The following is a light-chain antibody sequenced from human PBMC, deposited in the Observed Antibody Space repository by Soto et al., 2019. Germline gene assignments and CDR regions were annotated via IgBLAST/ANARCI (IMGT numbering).Light chain of an antibody. J-gene: IGLJ1*01. CDR1: SSNIGAGYD. CDR2: GNS. CDR3: QSYDSGLSGFV. Sequence: QSVLTQPPSVSGAPGQRVTISCTGSSSNIGAGYDVHWYQQLPGTAPKLLIYGNSNRPSGVPDRFSGSKSGTSASLAITGFQVEDEAVYYCQSYDSGLSGFVFGIGTKVTAL. V-gene: IGLV1-40*01.